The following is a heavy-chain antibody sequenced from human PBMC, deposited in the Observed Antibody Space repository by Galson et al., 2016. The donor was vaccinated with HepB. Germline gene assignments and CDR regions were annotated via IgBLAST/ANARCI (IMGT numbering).Heavy chain of an antibody. J-gene: IGHJ4*02. CDR1: GFSFSDYP. CDR3: ARGGGHYNFWSGSHYYFDQ. D-gene: IGHD3-3*01. Sequence: SLRLSCAVSGFSFSDYPMHWVRQAPGKGLEWVAVISYDGRNKYYEDSVKGRFTISRATSKNTVHLQMNSLRAEDTAVYYCARGGGHYNFWSGSHYYFDQWGQGTLVTVSS. V-gene: IGHV3-30*04. CDR2: ISYDGRNK.